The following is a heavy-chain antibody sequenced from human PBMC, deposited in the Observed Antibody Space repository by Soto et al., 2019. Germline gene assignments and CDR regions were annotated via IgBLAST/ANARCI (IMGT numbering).Heavy chain of an antibody. CDR3: ARADIAKNWFDP. V-gene: IGHV4-39*01. CDR1: GGSISSSSYY. D-gene: IGHD5-12*01. J-gene: IGHJ5*02. Sequence: LSLTCTVSGGSISSSSYYWGWIRQPPGKGLEWIGSIYYSGSTYYNPSLKSRVTISVDTSKNQFSLKLSSVTAADTAVYYCARADIAKNWFDPWGQGTLVTVS. CDR2: IYYSGST.